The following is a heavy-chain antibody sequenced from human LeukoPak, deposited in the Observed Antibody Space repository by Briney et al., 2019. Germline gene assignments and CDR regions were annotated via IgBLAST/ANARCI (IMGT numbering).Heavy chain of an antibody. D-gene: IGHD5-12*01. J-gene: IGHJ4*02. CDR2: ISSSSSYT. CDR1: GFTVSSDY. CDR3: ASGDSGYDSPDY. V-gene: IGHV3-11*06. Sequence: GGSLRLSCAASGFTVSSDYMSWIRQAPGKGLEWVSYISSSSSYTNYADSVKGRFTISRDNAKNSLYLQMNSLRAEDTAVYYCASGDSGYDSPDYWGQGTLVTVSS.